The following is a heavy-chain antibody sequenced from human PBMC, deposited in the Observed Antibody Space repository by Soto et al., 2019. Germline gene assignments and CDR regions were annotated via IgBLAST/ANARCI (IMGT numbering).Heavy chain of an antibody. CDR1: GFTFISYS. CDR2: ISSSSSTI. Sequence: GGSLRLSCAASGFTFISYSMNWVRQAPGKGLEWVSYISSSSSTIYYADSVKGRFTISRDNAKNSLYLQMNSLRDEDTAVYYCASSETYTLDYWGQGTLVTVSS. J-gene: IGHJ4*02. V-gene: IGHV3-48*02. CDR3: ASSETYTLDY.